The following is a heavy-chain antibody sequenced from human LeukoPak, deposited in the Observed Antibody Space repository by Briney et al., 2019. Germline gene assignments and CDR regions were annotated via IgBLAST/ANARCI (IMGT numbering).Heavy chain of an antibody. CDR3: ARGGSNPRLFFY. CDR1: GGSISSNNW. V-gene: IGHV4-4*02. D-gene: IGHD3-10*01. J-gene: IGHJ4*02. Sequence: SETLSLTCAVSGGSISSNNWWGWVRQPPGKGLEWIGEINHSGSTNYNPSLKSRVTISVDTSKNQFSLKLSSVTAADTAVYYCARGGSNPRLFFYWGQGTLVTVSS. CDR2: INHSGST.